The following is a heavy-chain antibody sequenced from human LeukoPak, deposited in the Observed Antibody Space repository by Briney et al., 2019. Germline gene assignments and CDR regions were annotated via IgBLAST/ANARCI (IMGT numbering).Heavy chain of an antibody. CDR1: GFTFSSYW. D-gene: IGHD2/OR15-2a*01. V-gene: IGHV3-74*01. CDR3: ARGTTYFDY. CDR2: INTDGSGT. J-gene: IGHJ4*02. Sequence: GGSLRLSCAASGFTFSSYWMHWVRQAPGKGLLWISRINTDGSGTTYADSVKGRFTVSRDNARETVYLQMHSLRAEDTAVYYCARGTTYFDYWGQGTLVTVSS.